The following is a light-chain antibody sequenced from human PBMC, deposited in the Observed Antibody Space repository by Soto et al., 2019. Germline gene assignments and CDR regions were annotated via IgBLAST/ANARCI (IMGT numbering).Light chain of an antibody. CDR3: QQYGSSPET. Sequence: EIVLTQSPGTLSLSPGERATLSCRASQSASSNYLAWYQQQPGQAPRLLSYGASSRATGIPDRFSGSGSGTEFTLTISRLPPEDFEVYYCQQYGSSPETFGQGTKVDIK. CDR1: QSASSNY. CDR2: GAS. J-gene: IGKJ1*01. V-gene: IGKV3-20*01.